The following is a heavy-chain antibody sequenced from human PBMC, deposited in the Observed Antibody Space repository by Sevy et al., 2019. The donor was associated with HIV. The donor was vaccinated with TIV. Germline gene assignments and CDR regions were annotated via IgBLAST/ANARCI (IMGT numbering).Heavy chain of an antibody. V-gene: IGHV4-34*01. D-gene: IGHD6-13*01. CDR1: GGSFSGYY. CDR3: ASSAKEGAGTTLNFFDY. Sequence: SETLSLTCAVYGGSFSGYYWSWIRQPPGKGLEWIGEINHSGSTNYNPSLKSRVTISVDTSKNQFSRKRSSVTAADTAVYYCASSAKEGAGTTLNFFDYWGQGTLVTVSS. CDR2: INHSGST. J-gene: IGHJ4*02.